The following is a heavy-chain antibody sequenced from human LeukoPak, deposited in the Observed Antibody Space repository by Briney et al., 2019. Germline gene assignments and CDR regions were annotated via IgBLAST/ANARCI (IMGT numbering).Heavy chain of an antibody. CDR1: GYTFTNFG. Sequence: ASVKVSCKASGYTFTNFGISWVRQAPGQGLEWMGWISAYNGNTNYAQKLQGRVTMTTDTSTSTAYMELRSLRSDDTAVYYCARDRDYGDYNTQDLFVYWGQGTLVTVSS. J-gene: IGHJ4*02. D-gene: IGHD4-17*01. CDR3: ARDRDYGDYNTQDLFVY. V-gene: IGHV1-18*01. CDR2: ISAYNGNT.